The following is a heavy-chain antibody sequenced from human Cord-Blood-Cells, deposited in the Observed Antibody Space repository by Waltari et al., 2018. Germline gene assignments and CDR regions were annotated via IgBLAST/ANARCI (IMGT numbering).Heavy chain of an antibody. CDR1: GGSFSGYY. CDR3: ARGFNWGSDYFDY. Sequence: QVQLQQWGAGLLKPSETLSLTCAVYGGSFSGYYWSWIRQPPGKGLEWVGEINHSGSTNYNPSRKSQVTISGDTSTNQFSLKLSAVTAADTAVYYCARGFNWGSDYFDYWGQGTLVTVSS. V-gene: IGHV4-34*01. CDR2: INHSGST. D-gene: IGHD7-27*01. J-gene: IGHJ4*02.